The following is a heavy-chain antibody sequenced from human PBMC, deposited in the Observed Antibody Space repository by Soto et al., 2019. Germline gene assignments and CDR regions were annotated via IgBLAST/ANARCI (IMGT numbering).Heavy chain of an antibody. CDR3: ARAGPVAGNHDLGI. D-gene: IGHD6-19*01. Sequence: QVQLVQSGAEVKKPGSSVTVSCKASGGSFSSYAISWVRQAPVQGLEWMGGIIPIFGTATYAQKFQGRVNIIADISTSKANMELSIVRSEDRAEYSCARAGPVAGNHDLGIWGQGALVTVSS. CDR2: IIPIFGTA. V-gene: IGHV1-69*06. J-gene: IGHJ3*02. CDR1: GGSFSSYA.